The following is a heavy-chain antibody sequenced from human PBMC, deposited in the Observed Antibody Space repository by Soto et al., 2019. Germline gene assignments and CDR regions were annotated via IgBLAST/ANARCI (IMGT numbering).Heavy chain of an antibody. CDR2: LYWDDDK. CDR3: AHTIVVVPTAHDAFDV. CDR1: GFSLSSIGVG. Sequence: GSGPTLVNPTQTLRLTCTFSGFSLSSIGVGVGWIRQPPGKALEWLGILYWDDDKHYSPSLKSRISIAKDTSKDQVVLTLTNMDPVDTATYYCAHTIVVVPTAHDAFDVWGQGTMVTVSS. J-gene: IGHJ3*01. V-gene: IGHV2-5*02. D-gene: IGHD2-2*01.